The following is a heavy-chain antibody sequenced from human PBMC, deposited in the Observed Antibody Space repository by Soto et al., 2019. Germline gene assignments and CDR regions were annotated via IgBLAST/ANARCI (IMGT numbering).Heavy chain of an antibody. Sequence: VNVSCKSSRGILISYAISWVRQAPGQGLEWMGGIIPIFGTANYAQKFQGRVTITADKSTSTAYMELSSLRSEDTAVYYCARGRGRLGDFDYWGQGTLVTVSS. CDR1: RGILISYA. V-gene: IGHV1-69*06. CDR2: IIPIFGTA. D-gene: IGHD3-16*01. CDR3: ARGRGRLGDFDY. J-gene: IGHJ4*02.